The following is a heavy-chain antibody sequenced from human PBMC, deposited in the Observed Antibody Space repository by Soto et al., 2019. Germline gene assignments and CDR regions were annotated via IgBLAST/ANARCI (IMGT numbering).Heavy chain of an antibody. V-gene: IGHV1-18*04. CDR3: ARDWIYRPHDAFDI. CDR2: ISAYNGNT. J-gene: IGHJ3*02. D-gene: IGHD3-16*02. Sequence: GASVKVSCKASGYTFTSYGISWVRQAPGQGLEWMGWISAYNGNTNYAQKLQGRVTMTTDTSTSTAYMELRSLRSDDTAVYYCARDWIYRPHDAFDIWGQGTMVTVSS. CDR1: GYTFTSYG.